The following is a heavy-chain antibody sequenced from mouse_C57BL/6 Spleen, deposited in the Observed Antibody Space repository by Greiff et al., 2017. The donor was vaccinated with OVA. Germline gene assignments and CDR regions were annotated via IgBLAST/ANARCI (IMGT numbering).Heavy chain of an antibody. J-gene: IGHJ2*01. CDR2: IDPNSGGT. D-gene: IGHD3-2*02. CDR3: ARSGGPLAQAPDY. V-gene: IGHV1-72*01. CDR1: GYTFTSYW. Sequence: VQLQQPGAELVKPGASVKLSCKASGYTFTSYWMHWVKQRPGRGLEWIGSIDPNSGGTKYNEKFKSKATLTVDKPSSTAYMQLSSLTSEDSAVYYCARSGGPLAQAPDYWGKGTTLTVSS.